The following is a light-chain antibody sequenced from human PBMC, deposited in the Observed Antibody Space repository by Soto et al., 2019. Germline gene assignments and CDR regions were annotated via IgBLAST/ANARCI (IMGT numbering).Light chain of an antibody. Sequence: IVMTQSPATLSVSPGERATLSCRASQSVGRSLAWYQQKPGQAPRLLIYGTSARATGIPATFSGSGSGTEFTLTTSSLQSEYFAIYYCQQYDNWPSVTFGGGTKVEIK. J-gene: IGKJ4*01. CDR2: GTS. CDR3: QQYDNWPSVT. V-gene: IGKV3-15*01. CDR1: QSVGRS.